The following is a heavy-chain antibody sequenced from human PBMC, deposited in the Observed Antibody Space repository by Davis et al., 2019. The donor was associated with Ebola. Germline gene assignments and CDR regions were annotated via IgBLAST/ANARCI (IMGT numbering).Heavy chain of an antibody. CDR1: GFTFSRFP. J-gene: IGHJ4*02. D-gene: IGHD6-19*01. V-gene: IGHV3-49*04. CDR2: IRRKTFGGTT. CDR3: TRGRAVAGTY. Sequence: GGSLRLSCAASGFTFSRFPLHWVRQAPGKGLEWVGFIRRKTFGGTTEYAASVKGRFTISRDDSKSIAYLQMNSLKTEDTAVYYCTRGRAVAGTYWGQGTLVTVSS.